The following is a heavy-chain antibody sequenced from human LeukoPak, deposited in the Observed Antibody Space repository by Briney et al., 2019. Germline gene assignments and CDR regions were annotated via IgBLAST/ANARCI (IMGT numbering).Heavy chain of an antibody. D-gene: IGHD2-2*01. CDR3: ASSYCRRTSCYYYYGMDV. CDR2: IYSGGST. Sequence: GGSLRLSCAASGFTVSSNYMSWVRQAPGKGLEWVSVIYSGGSTYYADSVKGRFTVSRDNSKNTLYLQMNSLRAEDTAVYYCASSYCRRTSCYYYYGMDVWGQGTTVTVSS. V-gene: IGHV3-66*01. J-gene: IGHJ6*02. CDR1: GFTVSSNY.